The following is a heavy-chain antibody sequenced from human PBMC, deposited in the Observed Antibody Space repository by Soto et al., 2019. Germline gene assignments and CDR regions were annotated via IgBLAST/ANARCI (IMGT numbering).Heavy chain of an antibody. J-gene: IGHJ4*02. D-gene: IGHD3-22*01. V-gene: IGHV3-21*01. CDR3: ARDFIPYDSSGYYYDY. CDR1: GFTFSSYS. CDR2: ISSSSSYI. Sequence: GGSLRLSCAASGFTFSSYSMKWVRQAPGKGLEWVSSISSSSSYIYYADSVKGRFTISRDNAKNSLYLQMNSLRAEDTAVYYCARDFIPYDSSGYYYDYWGQGTLVTVSS.